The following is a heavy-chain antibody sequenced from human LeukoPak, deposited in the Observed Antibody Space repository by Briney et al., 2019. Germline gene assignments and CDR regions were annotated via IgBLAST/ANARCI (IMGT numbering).Heavy chain of an antibody. D-gene: IGHD3-16*01. CDR3: APDHGGY. CDR2: IWYDGSNT. CDR1: GFTFSTYG. Sequence: GGSLRLSCAASGFTFSTYGMHWVRQASGKGLEWVAIIWYDGSNTYYADSVKGRFTISRDNSKNTLFLQMNSVRAEDTAVYYCAPDHGGYWGQGTLVTVSS. V-gene: IGHV3-33*01. J-gene: IGHJ4*02.